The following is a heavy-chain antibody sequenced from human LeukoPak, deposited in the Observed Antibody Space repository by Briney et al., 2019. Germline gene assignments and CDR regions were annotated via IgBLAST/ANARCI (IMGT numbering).Heavy chain of an antibody. CDR2: IRYDGSNK. V-gene: IGHV3-30*02. CDR3: AKDMVPGQEWLLQGFDY. D-gene: IGHD3-3*01. CDR1: GFTFSSYG. J-gene: IGHJ4*02. Sequence: GGSLRLSCAASGFTFSSYGMHWVRQAPGKGLEWVAFIRYDGSNKYYADSVKGRFTISRDNSKNTLYLQMNSLRAEDTAVYYCAKDMVPGQEWLLQGFDYWGQGTLVTVSS.